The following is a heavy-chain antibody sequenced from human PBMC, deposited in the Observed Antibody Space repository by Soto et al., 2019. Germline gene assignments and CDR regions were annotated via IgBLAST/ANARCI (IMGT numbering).Heavy chain of an antibody. V-gene: IGHV1-18*04. CDR1: GYPFTSYG. D-gene: IGHD6-13*01. CDR3: ARASSWYWFDP. CDR2: ISAYNGNT. Sequence: ASVKVYFKASGYPFTSYGVSWVRQAPGQGLEWIGWISAYNGNTNYSQKLHGRVTMTTDTSTSTAYMELRSLRSDDTAVYYCARASSWYWFDPWGQGTMVTVSS. J-gene: IGHJ5*02.